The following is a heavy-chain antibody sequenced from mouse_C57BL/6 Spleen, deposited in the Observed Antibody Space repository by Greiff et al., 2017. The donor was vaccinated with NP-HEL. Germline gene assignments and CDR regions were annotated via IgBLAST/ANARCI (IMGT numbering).Heavy chain of an antibody. D-gene: IGHD1-1*01. CDR3: ARKKTITTPSYDSFDD. Sequence: QVQLQQSGPELVKPGASVKISCKASGYAFSSSWMNWVKQRPGKGLEWIGRIYPGDGDTNYNGTFKGKATLTADKSSSTAYMQLSSLTSEDSAVYVCARKKTITTPSYDSFDDWGRGTTLTVSS. CDR2: IYPGDGDT. CDR1: GYAFSSSW. J-gene: IGHJ2*01. V-gene: IGHV1-82*01.